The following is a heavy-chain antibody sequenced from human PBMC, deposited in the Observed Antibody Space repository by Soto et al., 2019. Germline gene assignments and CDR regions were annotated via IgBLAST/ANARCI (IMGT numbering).Heavy chain of an antibody. CDR3: ARGPVRGVYWFDP. CDR2: INHSGST. CDR1: GGSFSGYY. J-gene: IGHJ5*02. V-gene: IGHV4-34*01. D-gene: IGHD3-10*01. Sequence: SETLSLTCAAYGGSFSGYYWSWIRQPPGKGLEWIGEINHSGSTNYNPSLKSRVTISVDTSKNQFSLKLSSVTAADTAVYYCARGPVRGVYWFDPWGQGTLVTVSS.